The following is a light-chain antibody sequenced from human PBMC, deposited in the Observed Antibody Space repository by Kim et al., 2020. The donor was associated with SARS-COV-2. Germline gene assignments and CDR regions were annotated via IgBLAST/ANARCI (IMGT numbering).Light chain of an antibody. J-gene: IGLJ1*01. CDR2: AVS. CDR3: SSYTRSSTNYV. CDR1: SSDVGSYNY. Sequence: QSITISCTGTSSDVGSYNYVSWYQQHPGKAPKLMIYAVSNRPSGVSNRFSGSKSGNTASLTTSGLQAEDEADYYCSSYTRSSTNYVFGTGTKVTVL. V-gene: IGLV2-14*03.